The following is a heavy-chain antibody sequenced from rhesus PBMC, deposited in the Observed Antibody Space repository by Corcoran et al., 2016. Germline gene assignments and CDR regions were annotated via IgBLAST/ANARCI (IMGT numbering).Heavy chain of an antibody. CDR3: TSTHLGTPVDY. Sequence: EVQLVESGGGLVQPGGSLRLSCAASGFTFSSYDMSWVRQAPGKGLEWVSYISYTGKPIYYADSVKGRFTTSRDNAKNSLSLQMSSLRAEDTAVYYCTSTHLGTPVDYWGQGVLVTVSS. CDR1: GFTFSSYD. CDR2: ISYTGKPI. D-gene: IGHD1-38*01. V-gene: IGHV3-136*01. J-gene: IGHJ4*01.